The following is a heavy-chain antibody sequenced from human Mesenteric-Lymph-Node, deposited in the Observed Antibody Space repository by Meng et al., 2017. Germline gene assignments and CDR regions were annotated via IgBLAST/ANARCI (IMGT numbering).Heavy chain of an antibody. D-gene: IGHD6-19*01. V-gene: IGHV1-18*01. CDR1: GDTFARPS. Sequence: VLPVLSRAEAATARVTDTVALYTSGDTFARPSSTCVRQCPGQGPEYRGWSSGYNGDTIYAQNLQGRVTMTTDTSTNIAYMELRSLRADDTAVYYCASDPSSSSGRHAYLDYWGQGTLVTVSS. J-gene: IGHJ4*02. CDR3: ASDPSSSSGRHAYLDY. CDR2: SSGYNGDT.